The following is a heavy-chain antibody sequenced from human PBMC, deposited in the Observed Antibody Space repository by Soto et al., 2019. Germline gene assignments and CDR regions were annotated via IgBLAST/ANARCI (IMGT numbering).Heavy chain of an antibody. CDR1: GFTFSDYY. CDR3: ARVQRWLRPAFDY. D-gene: IGHD5-12*01. J-gene: IGHJ4*02. V-gene: IGHV3-11*01. CDR2: ISSSGSTI. Sequence: GGSLRLSCAASGFTFSDYYISWIRQAPGKGLEWVSYISSSGSTIYYADSVKGRFTISRDNAKNSLYLQMNSLRAEDAAVYYCARVQRWLRPAFDYWGQGTLVTVSS.